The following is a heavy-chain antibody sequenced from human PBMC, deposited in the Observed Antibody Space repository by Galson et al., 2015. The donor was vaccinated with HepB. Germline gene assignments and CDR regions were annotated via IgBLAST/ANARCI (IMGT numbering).Heavy chain of an antibody. D-gene: IGHD6-13*01. CDR2: MSYDGSNK. V-gene: IGHV3-30-3*01. Sequence: SLRLSCAASGFTFSNYAAHWVRQAPGKGLEWVAVMSYDGSNKFYADSVKGRFIISRDNSKNTVFLHMNSLRTEDTALYYCARDSRPYSNTWYNWFDPWGQGTLVTVSS. CDR3: ARDSRPYSNTWYNWFDP. J-gene: IGHJ5*02. CDR1: GFTFSNYA.